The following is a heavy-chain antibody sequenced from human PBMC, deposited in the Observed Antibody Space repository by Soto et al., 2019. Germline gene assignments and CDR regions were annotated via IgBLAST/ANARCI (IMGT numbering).Heavy chain of an antibody. J-gene: IGHJ4*02. Sequence: PSETLSLTCTVSCGSISSYYWSWIRQPPGKGLEWIGYIYYSGSTNYNPSLKSRVTISVDTSKNQFSLKLSSVTAADTAVYYCARGTGTTYFDYWGQGTLVTVSS. CDR1: CGSISSYY. D-gene: IGHD1-7*01. CDR2: IYYSGST. V-gene: IGHV4-59*01. CDR3: ARGTGTTYFDY.